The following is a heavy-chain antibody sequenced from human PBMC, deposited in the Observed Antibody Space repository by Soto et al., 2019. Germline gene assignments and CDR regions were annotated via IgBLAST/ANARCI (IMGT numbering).Heavy chain of an antibody. V-gene: IGHV3-23*01. CDR2: ISGSGGST. CDR1: GFTFSSYA. Sequence: EVQLLESGGGLVQPGGSLRLSCAASGFTFSSYAMSWVRQAPGKGLEWISAISGSGGSTYYADSVKGRFTIARDNSKIRRNRQMKLLRVEDTGVYYCAKGRWAVVESTSEYWGRGALETVTS. J-gene: IGHJ4*02. D-gene: IGHD2-15*01. CDR3: AKGRWAVVESTSEY.